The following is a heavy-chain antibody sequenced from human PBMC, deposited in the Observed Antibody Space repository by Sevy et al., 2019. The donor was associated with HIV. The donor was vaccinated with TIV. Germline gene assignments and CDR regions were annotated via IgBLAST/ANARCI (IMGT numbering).Heavy chain of an antibody. CDR3: ARKYDSSGYFDY. CDR2: ISGSGGSGDKT. D-gene: IGHD3-22*01. J-gene: IGHJ4*02. V-gene: IGHV3-23*01. Sequence: GSLRLSCAASGFTFSNYAMNWVRQAPGMGLEWVSGISGSGGSGDKTNYADSVKGRFTISRDDSKNSLYLQLNSLRAEDTAIYYCARKYDSSGYFDYWGQGTLVTVSS. CDR1: GFTFSNYA.